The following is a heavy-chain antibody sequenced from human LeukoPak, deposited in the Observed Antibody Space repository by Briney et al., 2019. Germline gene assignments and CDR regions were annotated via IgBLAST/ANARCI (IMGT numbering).Heavy chain of an antibody. D-gene: IGHD5-12*01. J-gene: IGHJ4*02. Sequence: TSETLSLTCSVSGDSIIGYYWGWIRQPPGKGLEWIGNIYYTGNTYYNSSLKSRVTISLDTSKNQFSLKLSSVTAADTAVYYCARSGSGYLRYYFDYWGQGTLVTVSS. CDR2: IYYTGNT. CDR1: GDSIIGYY. CDR3: ARSGSGYLRYYFDY. V-gene: IGHV4-39*07.